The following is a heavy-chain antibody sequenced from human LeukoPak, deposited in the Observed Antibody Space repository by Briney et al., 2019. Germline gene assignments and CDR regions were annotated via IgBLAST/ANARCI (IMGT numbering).Heavy chain of an antibody. CDR1: GYSFTSYW. D-gene: IGHD6-13*01. J-gene: IGHJ5*02. CDR2: IYPGDSDT. CDR3: ARQILYSSSWYYWFDP. V-gene: IGHV5-51*01. Sequence: HGESLKISCQGSGYSFTSYWIGWVRQMPGKGLEWMGIIYPGDSDTRYSPSFQGQVTISADKSISTAYLQWSSLKASDTAMYYCARQILYSSSWYYWFDPWGQGTLVTVSS.